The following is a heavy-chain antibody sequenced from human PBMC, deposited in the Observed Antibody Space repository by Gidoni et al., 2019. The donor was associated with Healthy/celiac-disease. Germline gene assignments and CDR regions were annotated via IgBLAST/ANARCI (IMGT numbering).Heavy chain of an antibody. Sequence: QVQLQQWGAGLLKPSETLSLTCAVYGGSFSGYYWSWIRQPPGKGLEWIGEINHSGSTNYNPSLKSRVTISVDTSKNQFSLKLSSVTAADTAVYYCARADGYSYDYWGQGTLVTVSS. J-gene: IGHJ4*02. CDR1: GGSFSGYY. CDR3: ARADGYSYDY. D-gene: IGHD5-18*01. V-gene: IGHV4-34*01. CDR2: INHSGST.